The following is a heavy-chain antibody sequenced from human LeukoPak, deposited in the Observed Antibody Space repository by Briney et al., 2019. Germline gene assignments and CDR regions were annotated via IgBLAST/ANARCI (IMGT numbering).Heavy chain of an antibody. CDR1: GYTFTGYY. CDR3: VRGPGELLERGYFYYYGMDV. V-gene: IGHV1-2*02. D-gene: IGHD1-26*01. J-gene: IGHJ6*02. CDR2: INPNRGGT. Sequence: ASVKVSCKASGYTFTGYYMQWVRQAPGQGREWMGCINPNRGGTYYAQKFQGRVTMTSDTSISTAYMELSGLRSAGTALCFCVRGPGELLERGYFYYYGMDVWGQGTTVTVSS.